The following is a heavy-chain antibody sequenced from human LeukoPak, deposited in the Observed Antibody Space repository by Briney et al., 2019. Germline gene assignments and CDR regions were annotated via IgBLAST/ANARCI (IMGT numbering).Heavy chain of an antibody. D-gene: IGHD6-6*01. CDR3: ASIPSYYFDY. V-gene: IGHV4-34*01. J-gene: IGHJ4*02. CDR2: INHSGST. CDR1: GGSFSGYY. Sequence: SETLSLTCAVYGGSFSGYYWSWIRQPPGKGLEWIGEINHSGSTNYNPSLKSRVTISVDTSKNQFSLRLSSVTAADTAVYYCASIPSYYFDYWGQGTLVTVSS.